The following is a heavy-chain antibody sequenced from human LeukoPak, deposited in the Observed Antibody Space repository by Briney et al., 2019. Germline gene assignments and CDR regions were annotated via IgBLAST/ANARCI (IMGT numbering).Heavy chain of an antibody. V-gene: IGHV3-23*01. CDR3: VNGGVAVARY. J-gene: IGHJ4*02. CDR1: GFSFSSCA. Sequence: PGGSLRLSCAASGFSFSSCAMSWVRQAPGKGLEWVSGISGSGDSTDYADSVKGRFTISRDNSKNTLYLQINSLRPEDTAVYYCVNGGVAVARYWGQGTLVTVSS. D-gene: IGHD6-19*01. CDR2: ISGSGDST.